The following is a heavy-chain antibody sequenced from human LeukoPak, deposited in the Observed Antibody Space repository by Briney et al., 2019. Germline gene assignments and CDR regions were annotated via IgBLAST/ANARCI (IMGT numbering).Heavy chain of an antibody. J-gene: IGHJ4*02. D-gene: IGHD2-21*02. V-gene: IGHV3-21*01. Sequence: GGSLRLSCAASGFTFSSYSMNWVRQAPGKGLEWVSSISSSSSYIYYADSVKGRFTISSDNAKNSLNLQMNSLRAEDTAVYYCATLPSAYCGGDCPTSFDCWGEGTLVTVSS. CDR1: GFTFSSYS. CDR2: ISSSSSYI. CDR3: ATLPSAYCGGDCPTSFDC.